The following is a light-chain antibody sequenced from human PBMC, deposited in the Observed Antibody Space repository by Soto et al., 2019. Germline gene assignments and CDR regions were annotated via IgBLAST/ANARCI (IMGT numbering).Light chain of an antibody. V-gene: IGKV1-39*01. J-gene: IGKJ4*01. CDR2: AAS. CDR1: QSISSY. CDR3: EHSYSTPIT. Sequence: DIKMTQSPSSLSASVGDRVTITCRASQSISSYLNWYQQKPGKAPKLLIYAASSLQSGVPSRFSGSGSGTDFLLTISSLQPEDFATYYCEHSYSTPITFGGGTKVEIK.